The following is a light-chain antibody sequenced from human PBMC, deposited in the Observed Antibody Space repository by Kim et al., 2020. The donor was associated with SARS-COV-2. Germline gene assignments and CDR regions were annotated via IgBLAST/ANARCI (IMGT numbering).Light chain of an antibody. Sequence: EIVLTQSPGTLSLSPGERATLSCRASQSVRSTHLAWYQQKPGQAPRLFIYGASSRATGIPDRVSGSGSGTDFTLTISRLEPEDFAVYYCQHYGSSVLTFGGGPKLEI. CDR3: QHYGSSVLT. CDR1: QSVRSTH. V-gene: IGKV3-20*01. J-gene: IGKJ4*01. CDR2: GAS.